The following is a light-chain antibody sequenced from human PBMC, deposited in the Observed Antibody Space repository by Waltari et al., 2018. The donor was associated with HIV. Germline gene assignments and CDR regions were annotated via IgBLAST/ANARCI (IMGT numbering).Light chain of an antibody. CDR2: EDS. Sequence: QSALTQPASVSRSPGQSITISCTGTSSDVGTYRYVSWYQQYPGEDPKVMIYEDSHRPSVVSVLFSGSKSGNTASLTISGLQAEDEADYYCSSYTTSNIYVFGTGTKVTVL. V-gene: IGLV2-14*03. J-gene: IGLJ1*01. CDR1: SSDVGTYRY. CDR3: SSYTTSNIYV.